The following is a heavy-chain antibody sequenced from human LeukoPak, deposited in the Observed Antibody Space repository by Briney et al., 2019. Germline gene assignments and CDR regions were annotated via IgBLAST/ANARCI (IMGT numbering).Heavy chain of an antibody. V-gene: IGHV3-30*03. Sequence: QPGGSLRLSCAASGFTFSSYGLHWVRQAPGKGLEWVAVIAYDGSDKYYADSVKGRFTISRDNSKNTLYLQMNSLRAEDTAVYYCARSSTWYEYDFWGQGTLVTVSS. CDR2: IAYDGSDK. CDR3: ARSSTWYEYDF. CDR1: GFTFSSYG. J-gene: IGHJ4*02. D-gene: IGHD6-13*01.